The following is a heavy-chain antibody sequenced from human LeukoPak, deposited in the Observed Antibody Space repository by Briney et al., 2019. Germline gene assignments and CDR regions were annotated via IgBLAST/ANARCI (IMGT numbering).Heavy chain of an antibody. V-gene: IGHV4-30-4*08. J-gene: IGHJ6*02. CDR2: IYYSGST. Sequence: SQTLSLTCTVSGGSISSGGYYWSWIRQHPGKGLEWIGYIYYSGSTYYNPSLKSRVTISVDTSKNQFSLELSPVTAADTAVYYCARETGASPYYYGMDVWGQGTTVTVSS. CDR3: ARETGASPYYYGMDV. D-gene: IGHD4/OR15-4a*01. CDR1: GGSISSGGYY.